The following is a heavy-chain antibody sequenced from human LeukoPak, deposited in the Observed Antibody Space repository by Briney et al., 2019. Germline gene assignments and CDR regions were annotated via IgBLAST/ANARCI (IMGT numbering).Heavy chain of an antibody. CDR3: TRFEYSSSQ. J-gene: IGHJ4*02. CDR1: GFTFSGSA. CDR2: IRSKANSYAT. D-gene: IGHD6-6*01. Sequence: PGGSLRLSCAASGFTFSGSAMHWVRQASGKGLEWVGRIRSKANSYATAYAASVKGRFTTSRDDSKNTAYLQMNSLKTEDTAVYYCTRFEYSSSQGGRGTLVTVSS. V-gene: IGHV3-73*01.